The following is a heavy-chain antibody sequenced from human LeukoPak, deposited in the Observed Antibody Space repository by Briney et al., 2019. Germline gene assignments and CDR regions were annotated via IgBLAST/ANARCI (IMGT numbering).Heavy chain of an antibody. CDR3: ATKQWLAPPPDS. D-gene: IGHD6-19*01. J-gene: IGHJ4*02. Sequence: SGGSLRLSCAASGFTFSKYWMLWVRQAPGEGMESVSRINTDGTVTTYADSVKGRFTVSRDNADNTMFLQMNSVRDEDMAVYYCATKQWLAPPPDSWGQGTPVTVSS. CDR1: GFTFSKYW. CDR2: INTDGTVT. V-gene: IGHV3-74*01.